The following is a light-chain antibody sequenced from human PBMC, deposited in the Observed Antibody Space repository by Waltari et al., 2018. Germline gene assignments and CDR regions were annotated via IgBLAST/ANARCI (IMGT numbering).Light chain of an antibody. J-gene: IGKJ2*01. Sequence: EIVLTQSPATLSLSPGERATLSCRASQSVSSYLAWYQQKPGQAPRLLIYDSSTRPTGIPARFSGSGSGTDFTITISSLEPEDFAVYYCQLRTNWPSYTFGRGTKLEIK. CDR1: QSVSSY. V-gene: IGKV3-11*01. CDR2: DSS. CDR3: QLRTNWPSYT.